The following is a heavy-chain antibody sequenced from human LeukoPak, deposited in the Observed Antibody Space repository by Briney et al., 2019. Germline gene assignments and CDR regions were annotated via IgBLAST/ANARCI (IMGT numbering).Heavy chain of an antibody. J-gene: IGHJ4*02. V-gene: IGHV4-59*01. CDR2: IYYSGST. Sequence: SESLSLTCALYGGSFSSYYCSWIRQPPGKGLEWIGYIYYSGSTNYNPSLKSRLTISVDASKNQFSLKLSSVNAADTAVYYCARVSGGGNRGDGYNYHYWGQGTLVTVSS. CDR1: GGSFSSYY. D-gene: IGHD5-24*01. CDR3: ARVSGGGNRGDGYNYHY.